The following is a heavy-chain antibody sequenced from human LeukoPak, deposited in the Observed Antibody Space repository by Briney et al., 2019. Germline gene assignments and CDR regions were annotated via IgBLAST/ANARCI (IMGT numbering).Heavy chain of an antibody. CDR1: GFTFGNYA. J-gene: IGHJ4*02. CDR3: AKTPGHTSSWQFDY. D-gene: IGHD6-13*01. CDR2: ITGGGRNT. Sequence: GGSLRLSCAASGFTFGNYAMSWLRQAPGKGLEWVSTITGGGRNTYCADSVKGRFTISRDNSKNTLYLQMNSLRDEDTALYYCAKTPGHTSSWQFDYWGQGTLVTVSS. V-gene: IGHV3-23*01.